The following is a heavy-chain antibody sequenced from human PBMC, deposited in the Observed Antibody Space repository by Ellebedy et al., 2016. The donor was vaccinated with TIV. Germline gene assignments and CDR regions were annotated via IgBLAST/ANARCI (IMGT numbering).Heavy chain of an antibody. V-gene: IGHV2-5*01. CDR1: GFSLNTGGVG. CDR2: IYWNDDN. Sequence: SGPTLVKPTQTLTLTCTFTGFSLNTGGVGVGWIRQPPGKALEWLGIIYWNDDNPYSPSLKSRLSITKVTSKNQVVLTMTDMDPVDTATYYCARNSRDDFDIWGQGTRVTVSS. CDR3: ARNSRDDFDI. J-gene: IGHJ3*02.